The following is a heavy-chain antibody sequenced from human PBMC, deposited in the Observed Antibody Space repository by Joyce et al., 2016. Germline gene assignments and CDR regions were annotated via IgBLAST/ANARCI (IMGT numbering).Heavy chain of an antibody. Sequence: EVQLVDSGGVVVQPGGFLRFSCAASGFIFDDYTMFWVRTPPVKGLEWVSLMTWDDGSNYYAGSVKDRFTISRDNSKNSLFLQINSLKTEDTALYYCAKDKYMRSSRESHFHHWGQGTPVIVSS. D-gene: IGHD6-6*01. CDR2: MTWDDGSN. CDR1: GFIFDDYT. CDR3: AKDKYMRSSRESHFHH. J-gene: IGHJ1*01. V-gene: IGHV3-43*01.